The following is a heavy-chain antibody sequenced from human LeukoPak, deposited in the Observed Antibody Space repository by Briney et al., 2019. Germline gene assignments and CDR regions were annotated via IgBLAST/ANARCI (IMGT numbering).Heavy chain of an antibody. CDR1: GGSISSYY. V-gene: IGHV4-59*01. CDR2: IFYSGTT. CDR3: ARDAGGPYDSSGFDY. J-gene: IGHJ4*02. Sequence: PSETLSLTCSISGGSISSYYWNWIRQSPGKGLEWIGCIFYSGTTNYNPSLKSRVTISVDTSKNQLSLKLSSVTAADTAVYYCARDAGGPYDSSGFDYWGQGTLVTVSS. D-gene: IGHD3-22*01.